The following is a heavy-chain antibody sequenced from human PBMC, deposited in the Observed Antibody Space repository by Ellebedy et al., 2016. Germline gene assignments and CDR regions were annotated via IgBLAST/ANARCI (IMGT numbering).Heavy chain of an antibody. CDR3: AKAPIVVTVTVFDY. Sequence: GESLKISCAASGFTFSTYAMSWVRQAPGKGLEWVSGISGSGSGTYYADSVKGRFTISRDNSKNTLYLQMNSLRAEDTAVYYCAKAPIVVTVTVFDYWGQGTLVTVSS. J-gene: IGHJ4*02. V-gene: IGHV3-23*01. CDR1: GFTFSTYA. CDR2: ISGSGSGT. D-gene: IGHD1-26*01.